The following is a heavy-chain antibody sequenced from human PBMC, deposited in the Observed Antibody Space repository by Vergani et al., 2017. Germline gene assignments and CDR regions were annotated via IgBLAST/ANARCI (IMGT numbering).Heavy chain of an antibody. Sequence: QVQLVQSGAEVKKPGASVKVSCKASGYTFTSYDINWVRQATGQGLEWMGWMNPNSGNTGYAQKFQGRVTMTRNTSISTAYMELSSLRSEDTAVYYCARSPRLRGWNPEQNRWFDPWGQGTLVTVSS. D-gene: IGHD1-1*01. CDR3: ARSPRLRGWNPEQNRWFDP. V-gene: IGHV1-8*01. J-gene: IGHJ5*02. CDR2: MNPNSGNT. CDR1: GYTFTSYD.